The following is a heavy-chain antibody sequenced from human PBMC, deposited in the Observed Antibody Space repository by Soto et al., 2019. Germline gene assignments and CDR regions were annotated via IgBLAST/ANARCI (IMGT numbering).Heavy chain of an antibody. CDR1: GGTIRSSGDY. V-gene: IGHV4-39*01. Sequence: SETLALTCTVSGGTIRSSGDYWGWIRQPPGKGLEWIGSIYYSGNTYYNPSLKSRVTISVDTSKNQFSLKLSFVTAADTAVYYCARLSIAVVPATSFDIWGQGIMVTVSS. D-gene: IGHD2-2*01. CDR2: IYYSGNT. J-gene: IGHJ3*02. CDR3: ARLSIAVVPATSFDI.